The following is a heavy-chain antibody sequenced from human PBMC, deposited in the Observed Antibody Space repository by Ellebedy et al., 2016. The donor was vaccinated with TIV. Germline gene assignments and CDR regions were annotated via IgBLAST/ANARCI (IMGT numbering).Heavy chain of an antibody. V-gene: IGHV3-7*03. J-gene: IGHJ4*02. CDR2: IKQAGSEK. Sequence: GESLKISCAASGFTFSSTWMSWVRQTPGKGLECVAYIKQAGSEKYYVDSVKGRFTISRDNAKNSLYLQMNSLRAEATAVYYCARGRSFNWGQGTLVTVSS. CDR1: GFTFSSTW. D-gene: IGHD3-10*01. CDR3: ARGRSFN.